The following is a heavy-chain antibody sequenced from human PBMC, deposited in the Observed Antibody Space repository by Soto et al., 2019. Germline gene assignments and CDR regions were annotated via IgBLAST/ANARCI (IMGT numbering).Heavy chain of an antibody. CDR3: ARGVNSNTRADSDYYYYYYMDV. J-gene: IGHJ6*03. V-gene: IGHV4-59*01. Sequence: SETLSLTCTVSGGSISSYYWSWIRQPPGKGLEWIGYIYYSGSTNYNPSLKSRVTISVDTSKNQFSLKLSSVTAADTAVYYCARGVNSNTRADSDYYYYYYMDVWGKGTSVTVSS. D-gene: IGHD4-4*01. CDR2: IYYSGST. CDR1: GGSISSYY.